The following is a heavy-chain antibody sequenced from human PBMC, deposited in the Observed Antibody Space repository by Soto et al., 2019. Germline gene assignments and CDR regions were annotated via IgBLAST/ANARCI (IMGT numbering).Heavy chain of an antibody. CDR3: ARIEVGGTYGY. CDR2: IFSYDEK. J-gene: IGHJ4*02. V-gene: IGHV2-26*01. D-gene: IGHD1-26*01. CDR1: GFSLSNAKMG. Sequence: QVTLKESGPVLVKPTETLTLTCTVSGFSLSNAKMGVSWIRQPPGKALEWLAHIFSYDEKSYSTSLKSRLTISKDTSKSQVVLTMTNMDPVDTATYFCARIEVGGTYGYWGQGTLVTVSS.